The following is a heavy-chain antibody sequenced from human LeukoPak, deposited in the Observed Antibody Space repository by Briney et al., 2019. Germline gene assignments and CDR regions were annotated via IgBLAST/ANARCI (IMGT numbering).Heavy chain of an antibody. D-gene: IGHD3-3*01. Sequence: ASVKVSCKASGYIFTNHYMHWVRQPPGQGLEWMGIIRPSGGSTGYTQKFQGRVTMTRDKSTSTVYMELSSLRSEDTAVYYCARVPGDDFWSGFRSDGFDIWGQGTMVTVSS. V-gene: IGHV1-46*01. J-gene: IGHJ3*02. CDR2: IRPSGGST. CDR1: GYIFTNHY. CDR3: ARVPGDDFWSGFRSDGFDI.